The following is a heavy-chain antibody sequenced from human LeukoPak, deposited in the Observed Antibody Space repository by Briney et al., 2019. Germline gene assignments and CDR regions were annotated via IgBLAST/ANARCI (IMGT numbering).Heavy chain of an antibody. D-gene: IGHD3-22*01. J-gene: IGHJ4*02. CDR2: IYYSGST. CDR3: ARHGNYYDSSGYNYYFDY. CDR1: GVSLSSYY. Sequence: SETLSLTCTASGVSLSSYYWSWIRQPPGKGLEWVGHIYYSGSTKYNPSLKSRVTISVDTSKNHFSLKLSSVTAADTAVYYCARHGNYYDSSGYNYYFDYWGQGTLGTVSS. V-gene: IGHV4-59*08.